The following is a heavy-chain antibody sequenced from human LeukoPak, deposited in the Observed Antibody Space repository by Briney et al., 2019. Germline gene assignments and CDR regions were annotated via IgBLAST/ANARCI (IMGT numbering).Heavy chain of an antibody. CDR2: ISAYNGNT. CDR1: GYTFTSYG. V-gene: IGHV1-18*01. CDR3: ARDLAGIAGASEDY. D-gene: IGHD6-25*01. Sequence: ASVKVSCKASGYTFTSYGISWVRQAPGQGLEWMGWISAYNGNTNYAQKLQGRVAMTTDTSTSTAYMELRSLRSDDTAVYYCARDLAGIAGASEDYWGQGTLVTVSS. J-gene: IGHJ4*02.